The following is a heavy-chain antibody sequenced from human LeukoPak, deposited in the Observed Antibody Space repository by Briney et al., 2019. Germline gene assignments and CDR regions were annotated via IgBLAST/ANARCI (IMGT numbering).Heavy chain of an antibody. CDR1: GGSISPHY. J-gene: IGHJ4*02. CDR3: ARTHEYFDY. V-gene: IGHV4-59*11. Sequence: PSETLSLTCTVSGGSISPHYWTWIRQSPGKGLEWIAYIYYSGSTRYNPSLKSRVTISLDTSKNQFSLKLRFVTAADTAVYYCARTHEYFDYWGQGTLVTVSS. CDR2: IYYSGST.